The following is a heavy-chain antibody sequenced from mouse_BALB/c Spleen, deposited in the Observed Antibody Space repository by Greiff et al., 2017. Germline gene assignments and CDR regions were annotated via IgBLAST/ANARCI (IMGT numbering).Heavy chain of an antibody. V-gene: IGHV1-20*02. D-gene: IGHD1-2*01. Sequence: VQLQQSGPELVKPGASVKISCKASGYSFTGYFMNWVMQSHGKSLEWIGRINPYNGDTFYNQKFKGKATLTVDKSSSTAHMELRSLASEDSAVYYCARGHYYGYYLYFDVWGAGTTVTVSS. CDR2: INPYNGDT. CDR3: ARGHYYGYYLYFDV. CDR1: GYSFTGYF. J-gene: IGHJ1*01.